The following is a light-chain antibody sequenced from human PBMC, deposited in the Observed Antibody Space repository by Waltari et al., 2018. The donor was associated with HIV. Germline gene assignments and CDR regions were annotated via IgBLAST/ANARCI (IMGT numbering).Light chain of an antibody. CDR2: RND. CDR3: STWDDSLSHWV. J-gene: IGLJ3*02. V-gene: IGLV1-47*01. CDR1: PSNIGPNF. Sequence: QSMLTQPPSASGTPGQTLTFLCSSDPSNIGPNFVFWYQQRPGTAPRLVIYRNDQRPAGVPDRVSGSKSATSASLSIRGLRSEDEADYDCSTWDDSLSHWVFGGGTKLTVL.